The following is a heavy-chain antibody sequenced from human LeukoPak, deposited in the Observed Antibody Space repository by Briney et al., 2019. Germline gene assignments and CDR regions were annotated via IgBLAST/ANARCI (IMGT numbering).Heavy chain of an antibody. CDR1: GFTFRTYA. Sequence: PGGSLRLSCAASGFTFRTYAMNWVRQAPGKGLEWVSAIGGSGAKTYYADSVKGRFTISRDNSNSMLYLQMNSLRDEDTAVYYCAKSTGWYSSSWYSTDWGQGTLVTVSS. CDR2: IGGSGAKT. J-gene: IGHJ4*02. V-gene: IGHV3-23*01. D-gene: IGHD6-13*01. CDR3: AKSTGWYSSSWYSTD.